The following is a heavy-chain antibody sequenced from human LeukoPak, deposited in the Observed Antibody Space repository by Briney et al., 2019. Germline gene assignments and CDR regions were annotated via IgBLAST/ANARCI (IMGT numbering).Heavy chain of an antibody. J-gene: IGHJ4*02. CDR2: ITGSGGST. D-gene: IGHD3-10*01. CDR1: GFHLENFA. CDR3: ARELFDFGY. Sequence: GSLRLLCATFGFHLENFALTWVRQAPGKGLEWVSEITGSGGSTYYADSVKGRFTISRDNSKNTLYLQMNSLRAEDTAIYYCARELFDFGYWGQGTLVTVSS. V-gene: IGHV3-23*01.